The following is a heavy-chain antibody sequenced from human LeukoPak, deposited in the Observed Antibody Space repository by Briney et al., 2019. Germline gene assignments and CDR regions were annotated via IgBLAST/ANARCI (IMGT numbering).Heavy chain of an antibody. CDR1: GYSFTSYW. V-gene: IGHV5-51*01. D-gene: IGHD6-13*01. CDR3: ARQGSSWSQRYYYYGMDV. Sequence: GESLKISCKGSGYSFTSYWIGWVRQMPGKGLEWMGIIYPGDSDTRYSPSFQGQVTISADKSISTAYLQWSSPKAADTAMYYCARQGSSWSQRYYYYGMDVWGQGTTVTVSS. J-gene: IGHJ6*02. CDR2: IYPGDSDT.